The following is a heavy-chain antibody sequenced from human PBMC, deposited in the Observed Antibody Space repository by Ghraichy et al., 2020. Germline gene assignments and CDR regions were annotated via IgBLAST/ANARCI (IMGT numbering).Heavy chain of an antibody. V-gene: IGHV4-39*01. CDR3: ARHARYSYGYFDY. Sequence: SETLSLTCTVSGGSISSSSYYWGWIRQPPGKGLEWIGSIYYSGSTYYNPSLKSRVTISVDTSKNQFSLKLSSVTAADTAVYYCARHARYSYGYFDYWGQGTLVTVSS. CDR1: GGSISSSSYY. J-gene: IGHJ4*02. CDR2: IYYSGST. D-gene: IGHD5-18*01.